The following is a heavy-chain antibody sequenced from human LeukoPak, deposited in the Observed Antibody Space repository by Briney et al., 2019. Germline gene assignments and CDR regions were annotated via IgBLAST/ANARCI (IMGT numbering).Heavy chain of an antibody. D-gene: IGHD4/OR15-4a*01. CDR1: GFTFSSYE. CDR3: AKGLARFGYGALLDY. J-gene: IGHJ4*02. CDR2: ISSSGSTI. Sequence: GGSLRLSCAASGFTFSSYEMHWVRQAPGKGLEWVSYISSSGSTIYYADSVKGRFTISRDNSKNTQCLQMNSLRSDDTAVYYCAKGLARFGYGALLDYWGQGTLVTVSS. V-gene: IGHV3-48*03.